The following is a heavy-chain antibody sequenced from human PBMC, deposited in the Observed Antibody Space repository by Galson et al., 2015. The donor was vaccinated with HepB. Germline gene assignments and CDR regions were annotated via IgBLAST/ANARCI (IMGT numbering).Heavy chain of an antibody. CDR1: GFTFSRYA. CDR3: VKDHIALAGSRGRGLDP. J-gene: IGHJ5*02. Sequence: SLRLSCAASGFTFSRYAMTWVRQAPGKGLEWVSRITDSGGNTEYADSVKGRFTISRDNSKNTLYLHMNSLRAEDTAIYYCVKDHIALAGSRGRGLDPRGQGTLVTVSS. V-gene: IGHV3-23*01. D-gene: IGHD6-19*01. CDR2: ITDSGGNT.